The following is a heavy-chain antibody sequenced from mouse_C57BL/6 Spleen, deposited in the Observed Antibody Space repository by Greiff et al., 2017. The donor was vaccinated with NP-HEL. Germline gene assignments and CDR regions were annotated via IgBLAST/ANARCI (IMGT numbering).Heavy chain of an antibody. CDR2: IYPRRGNT. V-gene: IGHV1-81*01. J-gene: IGHJ1*03. CDR3: ASYVSRYWYFDV. D-gene: IGHD1-1*01. CDR1: GYTFTSYG. Sequence: QVQLQQSGAELARPGASVKLSCKASGYTFTSYGISWVKQRTGQGLEWIGEIYPRRGNTYYNEKFKGKATLTADKSSSTAYMDLRSLTSEDSAVYFCASYVSRYWYFDVWGTGTTVTVSS.